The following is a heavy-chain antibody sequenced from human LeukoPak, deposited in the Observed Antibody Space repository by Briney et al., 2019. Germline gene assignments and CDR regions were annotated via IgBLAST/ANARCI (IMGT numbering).Heavy chain of an antibody. D-gene: IGHD6-13*01. Sequence: PSETLSLTCTVSGGSISSGGYYWSWIRQHPGKGLEWIGYIYYSGSTYYNPSLKSRVTISVDTSQNQFSLRLSSVTAADTAVYYCARDRPGIAAAGYWGQGTLVTVSS. J-gene: IGHJ4*02. CDR1: GGSISSGGYY. CDR3: ARDRPGIAAAGY. CDR2: IYYSGST. V-gene: IGHV4-31*03.